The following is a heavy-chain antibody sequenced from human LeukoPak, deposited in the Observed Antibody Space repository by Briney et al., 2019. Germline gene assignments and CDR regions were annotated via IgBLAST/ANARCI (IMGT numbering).Heavy chain of an antibody. D-gene: IGHD5-24*01. CDR1: GYTFTSYG. J-gene: IGHJ4*02. Sequence: ASVKVSCKASGYTFTSYGISWVRQAPGQGLERMGWISAYNGNTNYAQKLQGRVTMTTDTSTSTAYMELRSLRSDDTAVYYCASEGWLPNFGYFDYWGQGTLVTVSS. CDR3: ASEGWLPNFGYFDY. CDR2: ISAYNGNT. V-gene: IGHV1-18*01.